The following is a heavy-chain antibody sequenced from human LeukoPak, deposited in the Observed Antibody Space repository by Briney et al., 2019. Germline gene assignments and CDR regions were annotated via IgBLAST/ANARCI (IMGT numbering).Heavy chain of an antibody. Sequence: KAGGSLRLSCAASGFTFSDYWIHWVRQAPGKGLVWVSRISGDAYHMTYADSVRGRFTISRDNAKNTVFLQMNSLRDEDTAVYYCARAVVVTASDYWGQGTLVTVSS. V-gene: IGHV3-74*01. CDR1: GFTFSDYW. J-gene: IGHJ4*02. CDR3: ARAVVVTASDY. CDR2: ISGDAYHM. D-gene: IGHD2-21*02.